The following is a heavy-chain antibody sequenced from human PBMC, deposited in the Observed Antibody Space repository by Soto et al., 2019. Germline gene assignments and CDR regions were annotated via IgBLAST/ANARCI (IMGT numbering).Heavy chain of an antibody. V-gene: IGHV1-3*01. J-gene: IGHJ5*02. CDR2: INAGNGNT. CDR3: AREEHGYCTSTSCYFEVEYWLDP. CDR1: GYTFTSYA. Sequence: ASVKVSCKASGYTFTSYAMHWVRQAPGQRLEWMGWINAGNGNTKYSQKFQGRVTITRDTSASTAYMELSSLRSEDTAVYYCAREEHGYCTSTSCYFEVEYWLDPWGQGTLVTVYS. D-gene: IGHD2-2*03.